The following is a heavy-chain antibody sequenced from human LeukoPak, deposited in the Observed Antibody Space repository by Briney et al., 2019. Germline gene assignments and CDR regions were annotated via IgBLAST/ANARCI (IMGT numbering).Heavy chain of an antibody. CDR3: AFLTGTHGY. CDR1: EFTFNNYW. CDR2: IKNDGKIT. Sequence: GGSLRLSCAASEFTFNNYWMHWVRQAPGKGLVWVSRIKNDGKITTYADSVKGRFTTSRDNAKNTFYLQMNSLRVEDTAVYYCAFLTGTHGYWGQGTLVTVSS. J-gene: IGHJ4*02. D-gene: IGHD1-7*01. V-gene: IGHV3-74*01.